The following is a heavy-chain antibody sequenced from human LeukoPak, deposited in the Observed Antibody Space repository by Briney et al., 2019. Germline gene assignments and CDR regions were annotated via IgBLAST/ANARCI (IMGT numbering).Heavy chain of an antibody. CDR1: GFTFSSYG. Sequence: PGRSLRLSCAASGFTFSSYGMHWVRQAPGKGLEWVAVIWYDGSNKYYADSVKGRFTISRDNSKNTLYLQMNSLRAEDTAVYYCANEMLGYDERYYFDYWGQGTLVTVSS. CDR3: ANEMLGYDERYYFDY. CDR2: IWYDGSNK. J-gene: IGHJ4*02. D-gene: IGHD3-10*02. V-gene: IGHV3-33*06.